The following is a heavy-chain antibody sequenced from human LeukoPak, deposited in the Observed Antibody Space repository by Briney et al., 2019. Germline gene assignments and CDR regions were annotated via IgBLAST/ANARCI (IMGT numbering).Heavy chain of an antibody. CDR2: IRYDGSNK. CDR3: AKDHRRRYCSTSCANFFDY. J-gene: IGHJ4*02. V-gene: IGHV3-30*02. CDR1: GFTFSSYG. D-gene: IGHD2-2*01. Sequence: PGGSLRLSCAASGFTFSSYGMHWVRQAPGKGLEWVAFIRYDGSNKYYADSVKGRFTISRDNSKNTLYLQMNSLRAEDTAVYYCAKDHRRRYCSTSCANFFDYWGQGTLVTVSS.